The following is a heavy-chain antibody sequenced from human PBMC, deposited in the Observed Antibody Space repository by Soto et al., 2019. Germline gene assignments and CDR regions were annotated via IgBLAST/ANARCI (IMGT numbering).Heavy chain of an antibody. D-gene: IGHD3-22*01. V-gene: IGHV4-59*08. J-gene: IGHJ4*02. Sequence: LSLTCTVSGGSISDDYWSWIRQPPGKGLEWIASIYHSVSTFYNPSLRSRVTISIDTSKNQFSLRLTAVTAADTAMYYCARQIYDSDTGPNFQYYFDSWGQGTPVTVSS. CDR3: ARQIYDSDTGPNFQYYFDS. CDR1: GGSISDDY. CDR2: IYHSVST.